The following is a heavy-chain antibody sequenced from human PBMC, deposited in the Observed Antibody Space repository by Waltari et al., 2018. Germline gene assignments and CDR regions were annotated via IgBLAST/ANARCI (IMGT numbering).Heavy chain of an antibody. D-gene: IGHD1-1*01. CDR2: ISYDGGNK. Sequence: QVQVVESGGGLVQPGRSLRLSCAASGFTFSSYAIHWVRQAPGKGLEWVATISYDGGNKYYADSVKARFTISRDNSKNTLFLQMNSLRDEDTGVYYCARDLVRWNPPEYYFDYWGPGTLVTVSS. CDR1: GFTFSSYA. V-gene: IGHV3-30-3*01. CDR3: ARDLVRWNPPEYYFDY. J-gene: IGHJ4*02.